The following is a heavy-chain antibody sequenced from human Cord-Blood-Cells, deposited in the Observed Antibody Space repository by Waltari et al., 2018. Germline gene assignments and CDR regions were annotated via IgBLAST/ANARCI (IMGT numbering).Heavy chain of an antibody. CDR3: ARDTLVGYCSGGSCYSNFDY. D-gene: IGHD2-15*01. CDR1: GYTFTIYG. V-gene: IGHV1-18*01. J-gene: IGHJ4*02. CDR2: ISAYNGNT. Sequence: QVQLVQSGAEVKKPGASVKVSCKGSGYTFTIYGISWVRQAPGNGLEWMGWISAYNGNTNYAQKLQGRVTMTTDTSTSTAYMELRSLRSDDTAVYYCARDTLVGYCSGGSCYSNFDYWGQGTLVTVSS.